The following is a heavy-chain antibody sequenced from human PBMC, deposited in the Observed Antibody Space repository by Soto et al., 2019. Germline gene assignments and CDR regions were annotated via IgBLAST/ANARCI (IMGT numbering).Heavy chain of an antibody. V-gene: IGHV5-51*01. CDR3: ARYSSGSNYGMDV. J-gene: IGHJ6*02. CDR1: GYSFTSYW. CDR2: IYPGDSDT. Sequence: GESLKISFKGSGYSFTSYWIGWVRQMPGKGLEWMGIIYPGDSDTRYSPSFQGQVTISADKSISTAYLQWSSLKASDTAMYYCARYSSGSNYGMDVWGQGTTVTVSS. D-gene: IGHD6-19*01.